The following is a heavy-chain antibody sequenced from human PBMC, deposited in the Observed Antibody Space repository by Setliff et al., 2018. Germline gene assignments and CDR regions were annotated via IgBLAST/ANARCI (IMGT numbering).Heavy chain of an antibody. J-gene: IGHJ4*02. CDR2: IRYDGSNK. CDR1: GFTFSSYG. Sequence: GGSLRLSCAASGFTFSSYGMHWVRQAPGKGLEWVAFIRYDGSNKYYADSVKGRFTISRDNSKNTLYLQMNSLRAEDTAVYYCAKVRGNYDSSGYYYFDYWGQGTLVTVS. D-gene: IGHD3-22*01. CDR3: AKVRGNYDSSGYYYFDY. V-gene: IGHV3-30*02.